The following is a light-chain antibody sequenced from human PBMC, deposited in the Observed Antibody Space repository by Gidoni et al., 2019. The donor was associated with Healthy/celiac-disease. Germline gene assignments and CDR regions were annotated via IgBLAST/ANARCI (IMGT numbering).Light chain of an antibody. Sequence: GQSITISCTGTSSDVGGYNYVSWYQQHPGKAPNLMIYEVSNRPSGVSNRFPGSNSGNTASLTISGLQAEDEADYYCSSYTSSSTWVFGGGTKLTVL. J-gene: IGLJ3*02. CDR3: SSYTSSSTWV. CDR1: SSDVGGYNY. V-gene: IGLV2-14*01. CDR2: EVS.